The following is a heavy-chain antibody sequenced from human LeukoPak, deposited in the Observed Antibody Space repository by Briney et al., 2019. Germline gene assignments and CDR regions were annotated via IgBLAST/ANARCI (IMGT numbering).Heavy chain of an antibody. D-gene: IGHD6-19*01. J-gene: IGHJ4*02. V-gene: IGHV3-74*01. CDR3: ATKQWLAPPPDS. CDR1: GFTFSKYW. CDR2: INTDGTVT. Sequence: GESLKISCAASGFTFSKYWMLWVRQAPGKGLEGVSRINTDGTVTTYADSVKGRFTVSRDNADNTMFLQMNSVRDEDTAVYYCATKQWLAPPPDSWGQGTPVTVSS.